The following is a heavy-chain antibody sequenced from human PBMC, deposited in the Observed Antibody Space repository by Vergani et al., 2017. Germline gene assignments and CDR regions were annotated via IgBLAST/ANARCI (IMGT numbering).Heavy chain of an antibody. J-gene: IGHJ4*02. CDR2: IYNTGTA. CDR3: AVRPRVNLVGGEIVTKRTFDY. CDR1: GGSISNSRFY. D-gene: IGHD3-10*01. V-gene: IGHV4-39*01. Sequence: QLQLQESGPGLVKPSETLSLTCTVAGGSISNSRFYWGWVRQSPGKGLEWIAVIYNTGTAHYNPSLRSRVTISIDTSGNQFSLKLSSVTAADTAVYYCAVRPRVNLVGGEIVTKRTFDYWSQGSLVTVSS.